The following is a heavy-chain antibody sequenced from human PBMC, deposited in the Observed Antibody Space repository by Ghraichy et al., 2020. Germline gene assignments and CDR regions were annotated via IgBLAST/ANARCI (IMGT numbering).Heavy chain of an antibody. V-gene: IGHV1-24*01. Sequence: ASVKVSCKASGYTFTELSMHWVRQAPGQGLEWMGGFDPEGGETIYAAKFQGRVTMTEDKSTDTAYMELSSLRSEDTAVYYCTTATRDLDYGDYGCFDSWGQGTLVTVSS. J-gene: IGHJ4*02. D-gene: IGHD4-17*01. CDR2: FDPEGGET. CDR3: TTATRDLDYGDYGCFDS. CDR1: GYTFTELS.